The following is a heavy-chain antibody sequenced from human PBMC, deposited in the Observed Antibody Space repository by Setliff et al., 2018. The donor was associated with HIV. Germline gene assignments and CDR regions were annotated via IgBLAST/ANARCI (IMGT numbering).Heavy chain of an antibody. CDR1: GGSISRYY. D-gene: IGHD2-21*02. Sequence: KTSETLSLTCTVSGGSISRYYWSWIRQSPGKGLEWLGYIHYSGTTYYSPSLESRLTISIDTSKEQFSLELSSATAADTAVYYCATLDHSGGNFLAYWGQGSLVTVSS. CDR3: ATLDHSGGNFLAY. J-gene: IGHJ4*02. CDR2: IHYSGTT. V-gene: IGHV4-59*08.